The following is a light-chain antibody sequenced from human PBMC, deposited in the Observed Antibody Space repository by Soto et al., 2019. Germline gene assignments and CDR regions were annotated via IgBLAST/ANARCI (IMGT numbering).Light chain of an antibody. CDR3: QQYGRSPLVT. V-gene: IGKV3-20*01. Sequence: EIVLTQSPGTLSLSPGERATLSCRASQSVSSSYLAWYQQKPGQAPRLLIYGASSRATGIPDRFSGSGYGKDFNLNISRLEPEDFAVYYCQQYGRSPLVTFGQGTRLEIK. CDR1: QSVSSSY. J-gene: IGKJ5*01. CDR2: GAS.